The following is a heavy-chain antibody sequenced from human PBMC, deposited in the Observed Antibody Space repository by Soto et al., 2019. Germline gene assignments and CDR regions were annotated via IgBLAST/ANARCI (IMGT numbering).Heavy chain of an antibody. V-gene: IGHV4-34*01. CDR1: GGSFSGDY. CDR3: ARGAARSRVWGSYRYPTFEY. Sequence: SPPLSLTCPVSGGSFSGDYCSWIRQPPGNGRGWIGEINHSGSTNYNPSLKSRVTISVDTSKNQFSLKLSSVTAADTAVYYCARGAARSRVWGSYRYPTFEYWGQGTLVTVS. D-gene: IGHD3-16*02. J-gene: IGHJ4*02. CDR2: INHSGST.